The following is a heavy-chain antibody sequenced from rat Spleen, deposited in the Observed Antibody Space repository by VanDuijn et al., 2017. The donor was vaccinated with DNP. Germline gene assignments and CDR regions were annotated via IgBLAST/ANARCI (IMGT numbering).Heavy chain of an antibody. D-gene: IGHD1-11*01. CDR1: GFSLTSYN. CDR3: GRKGMGGGFVS. V-gene: IGHV2S18*01. Sequence: QVQLKESGPGLVQPSETLSLTCTVSGFSLTSYNVHWVRQLSGQSLEWLGRMWTDGDTSYNSMFTSRLCISRDTSQSQVFLERISGQAEDTGTYYCGRKGMGGGFVSWGQGPRVTVSS. CDR2: MWTDGDT. J-gene: IGHJ3*01.